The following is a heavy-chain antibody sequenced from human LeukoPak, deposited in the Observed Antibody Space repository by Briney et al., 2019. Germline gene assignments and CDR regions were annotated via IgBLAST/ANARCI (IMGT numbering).Heavy chain of an antibody. J-gene: IGHJ4*02. D-gene: IGHD3-22*01. V-gene: IGHV4-39*02. Sequence: SETLSLTCTVSGVSISSSNSYWGWIRQPPGKGLEWIGSIYYSGNTYYNASLKSQVSISIDTSKNQFSLRLTSVTAADTAVYYCARDLSPNYYDSSGLEPFDYWGQGTLVTVSS. CDR1: GVSISSSNSY. CDR2: IYYSGNT. CDR3: ARDLSPNYYDSSGLEPFDY.